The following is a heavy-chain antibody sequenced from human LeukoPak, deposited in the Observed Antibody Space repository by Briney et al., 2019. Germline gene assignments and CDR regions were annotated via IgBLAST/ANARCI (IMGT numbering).Heavy chain of an antibody. J-gene: IGHJ3*02. D-gene: IGHD2-2*01. CDR3: ARVGLLGYCSSTSCSNAFDI. CDR2: IIPIFGTA. Sequence: GASVKVSCKASGVTFSDYTISWVRQAPGQGLEWMGGIIPIFGTANYAQKFQGRVTITTDESTSTAYMELSSLRSEDTAVYYCARVGLLGYCSSTSCSNAFDIWGQGTMVTVSS. CDR1: GVTFSDYT. V-gene: IGHV1-69*05.